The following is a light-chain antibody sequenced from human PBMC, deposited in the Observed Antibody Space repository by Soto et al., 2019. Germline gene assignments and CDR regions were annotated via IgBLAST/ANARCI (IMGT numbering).Light chain of an antibody. Sequence: EIVLTQSPGTLSLSPGERASLSCRASQSVSSTFLAWYQQKPGQAPRLLIYAASTRATGIPDRFSGSGSGTDFTLTISRLEPEDFAVYYSQQHGSLLWTFGQGTKVEIK. CDR2: AAS. CDR3: QQHGSLLWT. CDR1: QSVSSTF. V-gene: IGKV3-20*01. J-gene: IGKJ1*01.